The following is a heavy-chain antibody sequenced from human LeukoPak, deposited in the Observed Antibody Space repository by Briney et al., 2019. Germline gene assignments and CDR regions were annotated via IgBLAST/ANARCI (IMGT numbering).Heavy chain of an antibody. CDR2: ITGSGAFT. V-gene: IGHV3-23*01. J-gene: IGHJ4*02. CDR3: AKGGSSWYAY. D-gene: IGHD6-13*01. CDR1: GFTFIKYS. Sequence: GGSLRLSCAASGFTFIKYSMTWVRQAPGKGLEWVSAITGSGAFTDYADSVKGRFTISRDNSKNTLYLQMNSLRAEDTAVYYCAKGGSSWYAYWGQGTLVTVSS.